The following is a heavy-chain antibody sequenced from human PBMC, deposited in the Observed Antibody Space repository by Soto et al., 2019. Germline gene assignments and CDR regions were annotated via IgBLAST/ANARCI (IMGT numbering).Heavy chain of an antibody. J-gene: IGHJ6*02. CDR3: ARDIDSSSWYPLYYYYGMDV. CDR2: ISAYNGNT. V-gene: IGHV1-18*04. Sequence: ASVKVSCKASGYNFTSYGISWVRQAPGQGLEWMGWISAYNGNTNYAQKLQGRVTMTTDTSTSTAYMELRSLRSDDTAVYYCARDIDSSSWYPLYYYYGMDVWGQGTTVTV. CDR1: GYNFTSYG. D-gene: IGHD6-13*01.